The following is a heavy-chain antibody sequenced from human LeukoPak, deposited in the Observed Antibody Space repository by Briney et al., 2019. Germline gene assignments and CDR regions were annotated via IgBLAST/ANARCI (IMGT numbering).Heavy chain of an antibody. Sequence: PGGSLRLSCAASGFTVSNNYMSWVRQAPKKGLEWVSVVYSGGSTYYADSVKGRFTISRDNSKNTLYLQMNSLRAEDTARYYCARELGVGVIGDAFDMWGQGTMVTVSS. V-gene: IGHV3-53*01. CDR3: ARELGVGVIGDAFDM. J-gene: IGHJ3*02. CDR2: VYSGGST. D-gene: IGHD3-22*01. CDR1: GFTVSNNY.